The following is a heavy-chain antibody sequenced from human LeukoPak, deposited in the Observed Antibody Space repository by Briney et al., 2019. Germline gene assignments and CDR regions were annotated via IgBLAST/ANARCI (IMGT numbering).Heavy chain of an antibody. CDR1: GYIFTGYH. CDR3: AREVIVDRSFDF. CDR2: INPNSGGT. D-gene: IGHD6-6*01. Sequence: ASVKVSCKASGYIFTGYHLHWVRQAPGQGLEWMGRINPNSGGTNYAQKFQGRVTMTRDSSITTAYMEVSRLRPDDTAVYYCAREVIVDRSFDFWGQGTLVTVSS. J-gene: IGHJ4*02. V-gene: IGHV1-2*06.